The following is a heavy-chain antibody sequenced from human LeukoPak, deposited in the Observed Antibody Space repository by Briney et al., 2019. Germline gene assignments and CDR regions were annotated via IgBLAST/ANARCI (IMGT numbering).Heavy chain of an antibody. D-gene: IGHD5-24*01. J-gene: IGHJ3*01. V-gene: IGHV6-1*01. CDR2: TYYRSKWYN. CDR1: GDSVSSNSSA. Sequence: SQTLSLTCAISGDSVSSNSSACNWIRQSPSRGLEWLGRTYYRSKWYNDYAVSVKSRIIINPDTSKNQFSLQLNSVTPEDTAVYYCARGGQGDGYSADEAFDFWGQGTMVTVSS. CDR3: ARGGQGDGYSADEAFDF.